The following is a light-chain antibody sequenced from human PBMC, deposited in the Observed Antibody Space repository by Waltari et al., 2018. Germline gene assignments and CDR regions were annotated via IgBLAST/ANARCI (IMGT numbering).Light chain of an antibody. CDR2: QDS. V-gene: IGLV3-1*01. Sequence: SYELTQPPSVSVSPGQTASITCSGDKLGDKYACWYQQKPGQSPVLGIYQDSKRPSGIPERFSGSNSGNTATLTISGTQAMDEADYYCQAWDSSTASVFGGGTKLTVL. CDR3: QAWDSSTASV. CDR1: KLGDKY. J-gene: IGLJ2*01.